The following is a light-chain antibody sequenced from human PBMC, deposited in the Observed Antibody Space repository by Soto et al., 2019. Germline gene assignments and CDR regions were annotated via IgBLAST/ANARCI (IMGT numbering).Light chain of an antibody. CDR1: SSNIGGNS. Sequence: VLTQPPSVSAAPGQKVTISCSGSSSNIGGNSVSWYQQLPGTAPKLLIYDDNKRPSGIPDRFSGSKSGTSATLGITGFQTGDEADYYCGSGDSSLSAYVFGTGTKVTVL. CDR3: GSGDSSLSAYV. V-gene: IGLV1-51*01. J-gene: IGLJ1*01. CDR2: DDN.